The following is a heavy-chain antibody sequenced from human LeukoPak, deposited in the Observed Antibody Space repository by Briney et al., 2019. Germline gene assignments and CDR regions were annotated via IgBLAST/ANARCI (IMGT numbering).Heavy chain of an antibody. CDR1: GFTFSSYA. CDR2: ISYDGSNK. Sequence: PGGSLRLSCAASGFTFSSYAMHWVRQAPGKGLEWVAVISYDGSNKYYADSVEGRFIISRDISKNTLYLQMNSLRAEDSALYYCARGGRGSAAVVAPRSFDIWGQGTMVTVSS. D-gene: IGHD3-22*01. V-gene: IGHV3-30*14. CDR3: ARGGRGSAAVVAPRSFDI. J-gene: IGHJ3*02.